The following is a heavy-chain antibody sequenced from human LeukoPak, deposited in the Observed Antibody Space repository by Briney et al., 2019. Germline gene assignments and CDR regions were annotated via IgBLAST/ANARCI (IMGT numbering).Heavy chain of an antibody. J-gene: IGHJ4*02. V-gene: IGHV3-7*01. CDR1: GFTFSSYW. CDR3: ARSLWPEDY. CDR2: IKQDGSEK. Sequence: GGSLRLSCAASGFTFSSYWMSWVRQAPGKGLEWVANIKQDGSEKNYVDSVRGRFTISRDNAKTSLYLQMNSLRAEDTAVYYCARSLWPEDYWGQGTLVTVSS. D-gene: IGHD5-18*01.